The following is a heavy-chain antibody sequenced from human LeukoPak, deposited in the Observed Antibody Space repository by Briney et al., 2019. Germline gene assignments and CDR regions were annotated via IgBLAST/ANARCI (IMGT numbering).Heavy chain of an antibody. CDR1: GYTFTGYY. CDR2: INPNSGGT. J-gene: IGHJ5*02. CDR3: ARDRLGNYDFWSDLDP. D-gene: IGHD3-3*01. V-gene: IGHV1-2*02. Sequence: GASVKVSCKASGYTFTGYYMHWVRQAPGQGLEWMGWINPNSGGTNYAQKFQGRVTMTRDTSISTAYMELSRLRSDDTAVYYCARDRLGNYDFWSDLDPWGQGTLVTVSS.